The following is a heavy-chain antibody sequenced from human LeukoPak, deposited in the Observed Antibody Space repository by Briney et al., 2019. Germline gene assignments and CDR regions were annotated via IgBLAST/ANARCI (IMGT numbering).Heavy chain of an antibody. CDR2: IKQDGSEK. CDR1: GFTFSSYW. Sequence: GGSLRLSCAASGFTFSSYWMSWVRQAPGKGLEWVANIKQDGSEKYYVDSVKGRFTISRDNAKNSLYLQMNSLRAEDTAVHYCATHLAPQLSYWYFDLWGRGTLVTVSS. D-gene: IGHD2-2*01. CDR3: ATHLAPQLSYWYFDL. V-gene: IGHV3-7*01. J-gene: IGHJ2*01.